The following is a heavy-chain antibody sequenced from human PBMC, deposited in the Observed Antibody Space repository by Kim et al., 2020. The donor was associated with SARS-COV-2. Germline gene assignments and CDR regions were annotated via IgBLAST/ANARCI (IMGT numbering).Heavy chain of an antibody. Sequence: GGSLRLSCAASGFTFSSYAMSWVRQAPGKGLEWVSVIYSGGSSTYYADSVKGRFTISRDNSKNTLYLQMNSLRAEDTAVYYCAKDLWRHYYYGSGSDAFDIWSQGTMVTVSS. CDR1: GFTFSSYA. CDR3: AKDLWRHYYYGSGSDAFDI. D-gene: IGHD3-10*01. CDR2: IYSGGSST. V-gene: IGHV3-23*03. J-gene: IGHJ3*02.